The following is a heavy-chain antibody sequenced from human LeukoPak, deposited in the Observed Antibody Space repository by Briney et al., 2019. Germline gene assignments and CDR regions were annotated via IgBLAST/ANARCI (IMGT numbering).Heavy chain of an antibody. CDR1: GGSFSGYY. CDR2: INHSGST. D-gene: IGHD7-27*01. CDR3: ARLTLTGSLN. V-gene: IGHV4-34*01. Sequence: SETLSLTCAVYGGSFSGYYWSWIRQPPGKGLEWIGEINHSGSTNYNPSLTSRVTISVDTSKNQFSLKLSSVTAADAAVYYCARLTLTGSLNWGQGTLVTVSS. J-gene: IGHJ4*02.